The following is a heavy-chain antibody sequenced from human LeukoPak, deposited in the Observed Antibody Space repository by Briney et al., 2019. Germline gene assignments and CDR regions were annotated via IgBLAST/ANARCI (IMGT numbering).Heavy chain of an antibody. CDR1: GFTFSSYG. Sequence: AGSLRLSCAASGFTFSSYGMHWVRQAPGKGLEWVAVISHDGSNKYYADSVKGRFTISRDNSKNTLYLQMNSLRAEDTAVYYCAKIQYYDSSGYLDYWGQGTLVTVSS. D-gene: IGHD3-22*01. J-gene: IGHJ4*02. CDR3: AKIQYYDSSGYLDY. CDR2: ISHDGSNK. V-gene: IGHV3-30*18.